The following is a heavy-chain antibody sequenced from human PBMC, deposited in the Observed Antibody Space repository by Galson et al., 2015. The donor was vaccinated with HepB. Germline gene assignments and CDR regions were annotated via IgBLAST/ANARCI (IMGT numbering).Heavy chain of an antibody. J-gene: IGHJ4*02. Sequence: SLRLSCAASGFTFRSYGMHWVRQAPGKGLEWVAFISYDGAKESYVDSVKGRFTISRDNSKNTVYLQMNSLRAEDTAVYYSVAGTSFDYWGQGTLVTVSS. CDR2: ISYDGAKE. CDR1: GFTFRSYG. V-gene: IGHV3-30*03. CDR3: VAGTSFDY. D-gene: IGHD6-19*01.